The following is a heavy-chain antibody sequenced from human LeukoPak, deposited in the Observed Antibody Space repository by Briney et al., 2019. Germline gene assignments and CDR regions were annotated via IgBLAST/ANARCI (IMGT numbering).Heavy chain of an antibody. CDR2: INHSGST. CDR3: ARTISSGYSAYYFDY. CDR1: GGSFSTYY. Sequence: SETLSLTCAVYGGSFSTYYWSWIRQPPGKGLEWIGEINHSGSTNYNPSLKSRVTISVDTSKNQFSLKLSSVTAADTAVYYCARTISSGYSAYYFDYWGQGTLVTVSS. J-gene: IGHJ4*02. V-gene: IGHV4-34*01. D-gene: IGHD3-22*01.